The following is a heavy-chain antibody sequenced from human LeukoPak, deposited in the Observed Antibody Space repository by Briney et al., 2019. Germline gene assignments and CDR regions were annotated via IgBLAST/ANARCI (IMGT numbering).Heavy chain of an antibody. CDR3: ARQVVPAAMTWFDP. CDR2: IYYSGST. J-gene: IGHJ5*02. CDR1: GGSISSSSYY. Sequence: SETLSLTCTVSGGSISSSSYYWGWIRQPPGKGLEWIGSIYYSGSTYYNPSLKSRVTISVDTSKNQFSLKLSSVTAADTAVYYCARQVVPAAMTWFDPWGQGTLVTVSS. V-gene: IGHV4-39*01. D-gene: IGHD2-2*01.